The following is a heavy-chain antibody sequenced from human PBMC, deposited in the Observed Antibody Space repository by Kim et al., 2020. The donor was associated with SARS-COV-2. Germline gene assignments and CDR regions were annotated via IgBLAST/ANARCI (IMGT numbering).Heavy chain of an antibody. D-gene: IGHD1-1*01. CDR2: IIPIFGTA. CDR3: AIDHNWNDGSGVLS. Sequence: SVKVSCKASGGTFSSYAISWVRQAPGQGLEWMGGIIPIFGTANYAQKFQGRVTITADESTSTAYMELSSLRSEDTAVYYCAIDHNWNDGSGVLSWGQGTLVTVSS. CDR1: GGTFSSYA. V-gene: IGHV1-69*13. J-gene: IGHJ4*02.